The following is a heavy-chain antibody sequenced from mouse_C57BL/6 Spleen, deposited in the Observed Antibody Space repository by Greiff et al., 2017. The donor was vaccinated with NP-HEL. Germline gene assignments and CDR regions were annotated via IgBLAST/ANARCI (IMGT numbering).Heavy chain of an antibody. D-gene: IGHD2-4*01. Sequence: EVKLVESGGGLVKPGGSLKLSCAASGFTFSDYGMHWVRQAPEKGLEWVAYISSGSSTIYYADTVKGRFTISRDNAKNTLFLQMTSLRSEDTAMYYCAKGDDYDGDSWFAYWGQGTLVTVSA. J-gene: IGHJ3*01. CDR1: GFTFSDYG. V-gene: IGHV5-17*01. CDR3: AKGDDYDGDSWFAY. CDR2: ISSGSSTI.